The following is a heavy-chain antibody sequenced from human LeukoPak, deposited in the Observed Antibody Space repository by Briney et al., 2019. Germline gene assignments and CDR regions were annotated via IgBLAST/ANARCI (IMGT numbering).Heavy chain of an antibody. CDR2: INHSGNT. CDR1: GGSFSSYY. Sequence: SETLSLTCAVYGGSFSSYYWSWIRQPPGKGLEWIGEINHSGNTNYNPSLKSRVTISVDTSNYRFSLKLSSVTAADTAMFYCARVASGYCSSTNCQKYYFDYWGQGTLVTVSS. J-gene: IGHJ4*02. V-gene: IGHV4-34*01. CDR3: ARVASGYCSSTNCQKYYFDY. D-gene: IGHD2-2*01.